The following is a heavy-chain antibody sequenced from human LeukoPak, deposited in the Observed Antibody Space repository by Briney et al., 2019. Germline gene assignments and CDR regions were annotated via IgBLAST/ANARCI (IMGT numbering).Heavy chain of an antibody. D-gene: IGHD6-19*01. CDR3: ATDISQWPVQISGY. CDR1: GFTFSSYA. V-gene: IGHV3-23*01. Sequence: GGSLRLSCAASGFTFSSYAMSWVRQAPGKGLEWVSGISGSGGSTYYADSVKGRFTISRDNSKNTLYLQMNSLRAEDTAVYYCATDISQWPVQISGYWGQGTLVTVSS. J-gene: IGHJ4*02. CDR2: ISGSGGST.